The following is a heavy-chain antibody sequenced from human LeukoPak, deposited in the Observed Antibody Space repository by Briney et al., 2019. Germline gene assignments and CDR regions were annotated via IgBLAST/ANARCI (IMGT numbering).Heavy chain of an antibody. CDR1: GGTFSCYA. V-gene: IGHV1-69*01. Sequence: GSSVKVSCKASGGTFSCYAISWVRQAPGQGLEWMGGIIPIFGTANYAQKFQGRVTITADESTSTAYMELSSLRSEDTAVYYCARGPLWFRELLRNYYYYYMDVWGKGTTVTISS. D-gene: IGHD3-10*01. CDR2: IIPIFGTA. J-gene: IGHJ6*03. CDR3: ARGPLWFRELLRNYYYYYMDV.